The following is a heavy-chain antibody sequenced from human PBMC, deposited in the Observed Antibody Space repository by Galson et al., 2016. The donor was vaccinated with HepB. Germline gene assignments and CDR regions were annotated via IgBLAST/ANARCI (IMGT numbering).Heavy chain of an antibody. D-gene: IGHD4-17*01. Sequence: SLRLSCAASGFTFSSYWKSWVRQAPGKGLEWVANIKEDGSEEYYVDSVKGRFTISRDNAKNSLYLQLNRLRAEDTAVYYCAKKWSYGDYSFFDHWGQGTLVTVSS. V-gene: IGHV3-7*01. CDR1: GFTFSSYW. J-gene: IGHJ4*02. CDR2: IKEDGSEE. CDR3: AKKWSYGDYSFFDH.